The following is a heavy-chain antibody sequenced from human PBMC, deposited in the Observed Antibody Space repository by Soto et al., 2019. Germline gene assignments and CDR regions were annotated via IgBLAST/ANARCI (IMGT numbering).Heavy chain of an antibody. CDR2: INHSGST. J-gene: IGHJ4*02. CDR1: GGSFSGYY. CDR3: ARGFSGSYDY. Sequence: ETLSLTCAVYGGSFSGYYWSWIRQPPGKGLEWIGEINHSGSTNYNPSLKSRVTISVDTSKNQFSLKLSSVTAADTAVYYCARGFSGSYDYWGQGTLVTVSS. V-gene: IGHV4-34*01. D-gene: IGHD1-26*01.